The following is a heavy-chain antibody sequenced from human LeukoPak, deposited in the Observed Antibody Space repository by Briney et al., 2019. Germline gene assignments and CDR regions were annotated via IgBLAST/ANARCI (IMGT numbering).Heavy chain of an antibody. CDR3: AKDRGYSGYDDQYFDY. CDR1: GFTFSSYA. D-gene: IGHD5-12*01. Sequence: PGGSLRLSCAASGFTFSSYAMHWVRQAPGKGLEWVAVISYDGSNKYYADSVKGRFTISRDNSKNTLYLQMNSLRAEDTAVYYCAKDRGYSGYDDQYFDYWGQGTLVTVSS. V-gene: IGHV3-30*04. CDR2: ISYDGSNK. J-gene: IGHJ4*02.